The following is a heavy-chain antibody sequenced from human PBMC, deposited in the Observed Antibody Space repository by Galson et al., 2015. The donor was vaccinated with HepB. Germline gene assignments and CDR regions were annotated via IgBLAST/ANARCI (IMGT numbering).Heavy chain of an antibody. CDR3: AKGGIVVIPAAKDKRDAFDI. CDR2: ISGSGGRT. D-gene: IGHD2-2*01. V-gene: IGHV3-23*01. Sequence: SLRLSCAASGFTLSSYAMSWVRQAPGKGLEWVSGISGSGGRTYYADSVKDRFTISRDNSKNTLFLQMNSLRAEDTAIYYCAKGGIVVIPAAKDKRDAFDIWGQGTMVTVSS. J-gene: IGHJ3*02. CDR1: GFTLSSYA.